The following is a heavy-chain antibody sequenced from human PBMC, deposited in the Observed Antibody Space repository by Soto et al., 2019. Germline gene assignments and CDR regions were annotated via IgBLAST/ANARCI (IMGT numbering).Heavy chain of an antibody. Sequence: VGSLRLSCASSGFTFSTYTMNWVRQAPGKGLEWVSSINGRGNYIYYAESVKGRFTISRDNAKNSLYLQMGRLRAEDTALYYCVREDGKVGTNSAFDYWGLGALVTVSS. CDR1: GFTFSTYT. J-gene: IGHJ4*02. CDR2: INGRGNYI. V-gene: IGHV3-21*01. D-gene: IGHD1-26*01. CDR3: VREDGKVGTNSAFDY.